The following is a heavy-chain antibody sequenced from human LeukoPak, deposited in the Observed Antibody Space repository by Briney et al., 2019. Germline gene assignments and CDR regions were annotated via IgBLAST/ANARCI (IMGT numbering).Heavy chain of an antibody. CDR3: ARRRDYYYYGTGV. CDR1: GGSISSYY. CDR2: IYYSGST. Sequence: PSETLSLTCTVSGGSISSYYWRWIRQPPGKGLEWIGYIYYSGSTNYNPSLKSRVTISVDTSKNQFSLKLSSVTAADTAVYYCARRRDYYYYGTGVWGQGTTVTVPS. J-gene: IGHJ6*02. V-gene: IGHV4-59*08.